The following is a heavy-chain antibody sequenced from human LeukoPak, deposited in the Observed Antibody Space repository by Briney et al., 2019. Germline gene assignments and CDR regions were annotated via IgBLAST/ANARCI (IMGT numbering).Heavy chain of an antibody. CDR2: ISAYNGNT. CDR3: ARENPYHDNYYMDV. D-gene: IGHD2-2*01. V-gene: IGHV1-18*01. CDR1: GYTFTSYG. J-gene: IGHJ6*03. Sequence: ASVKVSCKASGYTFTSYGISWVRQAPGQGFEWMGWISAYNGNTNYAQKFQGRVTMTTDTSTSTAYMELRSLRSEDTAVYYCARENPYHDNYYMDVWGKGITVTVSS.